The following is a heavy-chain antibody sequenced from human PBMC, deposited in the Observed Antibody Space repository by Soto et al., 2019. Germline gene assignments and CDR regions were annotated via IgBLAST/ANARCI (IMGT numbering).Heavy chain of an antibody. CDR2: MNPNSGNT. CDR1: GYTFASYD. CDR3: ARGTNWPAPINDAFDI. Sequence: ASVKVSCKASGYTFASYDSNWVRQATGQGLEWMGWMNPNSGNTGYAQKFQGRVTMTRNTSISTAYMELSSLRSEDTAVYYCARGTNWPAPINDAFDIWGQGTMVTVS. V-gene: IGHV1-8*01. D-gene: IGHD7-27*01. J-gene: IGHJ3*02.